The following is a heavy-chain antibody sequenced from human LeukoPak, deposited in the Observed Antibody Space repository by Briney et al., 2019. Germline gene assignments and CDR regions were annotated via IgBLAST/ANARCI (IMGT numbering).Heavy chain of an antibody. J-gene: IGHJ4*02. CDR3: ARDDDNSGNNLDY. V-gene: IGHV3-21*01. CDR1: GFTFSSYS. D-gene: IGHD3-10*01. CDR2: ISSSSSYI. Sequence: GGSLRLSCAASGFTFSSYSMNWVRQAPGKGLEWVSSISSSSSYIYYADSVKGRFTISRDNAKNSLYLQMNSLRAEDTAVYYCARDDDNSGNNLDYWGQGTLVTVSS.